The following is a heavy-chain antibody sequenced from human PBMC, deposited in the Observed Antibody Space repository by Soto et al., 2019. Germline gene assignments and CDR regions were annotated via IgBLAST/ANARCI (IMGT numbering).Heavy chain of an antibody. CDR3: ARVGRDDSSWYWYFDL. V-gene: IGHV6-1*01. CDR2: TYYRSKWYN. CDR1: GDSVSSNSAA. J-gene: IGHJ2*01. D-gene: IGHD6-13*01. Sequence: SPTLSLTCAISGDSVSSNSAAWNWIRQSPSRGLEWLGRTYYRSKWYNDYAVSVKSRITINPDTSKNQFSLQLNSVTPEDTAVYYCARVGRDDSSWYWYFDLWGRGTLVTVSS.